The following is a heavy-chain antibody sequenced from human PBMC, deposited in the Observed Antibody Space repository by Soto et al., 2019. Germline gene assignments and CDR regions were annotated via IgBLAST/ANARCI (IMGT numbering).Heavy chain of an antibody. CDR1: GGTLNSNT. D-gene: IGHD5-12*01. V-gene: IGHV1-69*02. Sequence: QVQLVQSGAEVKKPGSSVKVSCEASGGTLNSNTITWVRQAPGQRLEWVGKITPILGVTTYAQRFQGRVTITADKSTSTVYMDLSGLRSEDSAVYYCARWNEVAIIKETPYYDYVMDVWGQGTTVTVSS. CDR3: ARWNEVAIIKETPYYDYVMDV. J-gene: IGHJ6*02. CDR2: ITPILGVT.